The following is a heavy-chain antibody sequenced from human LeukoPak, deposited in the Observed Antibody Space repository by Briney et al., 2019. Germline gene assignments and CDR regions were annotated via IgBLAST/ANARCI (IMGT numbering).Heavy chain of an antibody. V-gene: IGHV1-69*06. CDR3: ARDYDFWSGYGWFDP. D-gene: IGHD3-3*01. CDR1: GGTFSSYA. Sequence: GASVKVSCKASGGTFSSYAISWVRQAPGQGLEWMGGIIPIFGTANYAQKFQGRVTITADKSTSTAYMELSSLRSEDTAVYYCARDYDFWSGYGWFDPWGQGTLVTVSS. CDR2: IIPIFGTA. J-gene: IGHJ5*02.